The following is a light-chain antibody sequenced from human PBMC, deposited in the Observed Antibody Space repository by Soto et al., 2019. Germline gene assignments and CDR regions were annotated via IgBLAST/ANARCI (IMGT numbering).Light chain of an antibody. J-gene: IGKJ4*01. CDR1: QDISNY. CDR3: QQYDDLPLI. CDR2: DAS. Sequence: DIQMTQSPSSLSASVGDRVTITCQASQDISNYLSWYQQKPGKAPKLLIYDASNLETGVPSRFSGSGSGTHFTFTISSLQPEDIATYYCQQYDDLPLIFGGGTKVEIK. V-gene: IGKV1-33*01.